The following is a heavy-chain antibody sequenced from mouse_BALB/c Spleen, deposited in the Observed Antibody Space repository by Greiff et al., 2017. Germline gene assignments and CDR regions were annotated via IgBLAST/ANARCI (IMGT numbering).Heavy chain of an antibody. J-gene: IGHJ2*01. Sequence: VKVVESGAELARPGASVKLSCKASGYTFTSYWMQWVKQRPGQGLEWIGAIYPGDGDTRYTQKFKGKATLTADKSSSTAYMQLSSLASEDSAVYYCARSLFDYWGQGTTLTVSS. CDR3: ARSLFDY. CDR1: GYTFTSYW. V-gene: IGHV1-87*01. CDR2: IYPGDGDT.